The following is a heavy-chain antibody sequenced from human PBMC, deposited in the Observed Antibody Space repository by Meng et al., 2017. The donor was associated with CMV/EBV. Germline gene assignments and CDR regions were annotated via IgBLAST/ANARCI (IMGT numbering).Heavy chain of an antibody. CDR3: ARGSYYRYVIDY. CDR1: GGSISSYY. D-gene: IGHD2-21*01. V-gene: IGHV4-4*07. J-gene: IGHJ4*02. CDR2: IYPSGTT. Sequence: HVPLQESGPGLVKPSESLSLSCTVSGGSISSYYWSWIRLPAGKGLEWIGRIYPSGTTNYNPSLKSRVTMSVDTSKNQFSLKLSSVTAADTAVYYCARGSYYRYVIDYWGQGTLVTVVS.